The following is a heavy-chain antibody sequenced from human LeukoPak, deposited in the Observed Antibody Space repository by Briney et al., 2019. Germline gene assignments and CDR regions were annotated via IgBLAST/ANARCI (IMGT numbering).Heavy chain of an antibody. CDR3: AGGRPYYFDY. V-gene: IGHV4-59*01. CDR1: GGSISSYY. Sequence: SETLSLTCTVSGGSISSYYWSCIRQPPGKGLEWIGYISYSGSTNYNPSLKSRVTISVDTSKNQFSLKLSSVTAADTAVYYCAGGRPYYFDYWGQGTLVTVSS. CDR2: ISYSGST. J-gene: IGHJ4*02.